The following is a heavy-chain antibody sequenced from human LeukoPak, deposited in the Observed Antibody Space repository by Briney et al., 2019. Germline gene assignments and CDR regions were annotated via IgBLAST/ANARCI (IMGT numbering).Heavy chain of an antibody. V-gene: IGHV1-46*01. CDR1: GYTFTCYY. CDR2: INPSGGST. D-gene: IGHD5-18*01. Sequence: GASVKVSCKASGYTFTCYYMHWVRQAPGQGLEWMGIINPSGGSTSYAQKFQGRVTMTRDTSTSTVYMELSSLRSEDTAVYYCARAPGIGAMVIIYYYYGMDVWGQGTTVTVSS. J-gene: IGHJ6*02. CDR3: ARAPGIGAMVIIYYYYGMDV.